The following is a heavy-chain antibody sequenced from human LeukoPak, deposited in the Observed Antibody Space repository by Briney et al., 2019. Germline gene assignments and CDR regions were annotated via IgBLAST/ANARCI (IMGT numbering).Heavy chain of an antibody. D-gene: IGHD2-15*01. Sequence: PSETLSLTCEVSGDSISSGSYYWTWIRQPAGKGLEWIGRIYSSGGTTYNPSLKSRVTISLDTSKNQFSLKLSSVTAADTAVYYCARGPPALGDYWGQGTLVTVSS. J-gene: IGHJ4*02. CDR2: IYSSGGT. CDR1: GDSISSGSYY. CDR3: ARGPPALGDY. V-gene: IGHV4-61*02.